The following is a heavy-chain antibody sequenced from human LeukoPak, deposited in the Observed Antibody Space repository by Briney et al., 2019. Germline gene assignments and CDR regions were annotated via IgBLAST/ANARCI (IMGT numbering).Heavy chain of an antibody. Sequence: SETLSLTCTVSGGSVSSGSYYWSWIRQLPGKELEWIGYIYYSGSTNYNPPLKSRVTISVDTSKNQFSLKLSSVTAADTAVYYCARGSDLNWFDPWGQGTLVTVSS. CDR2: IYYSGST. CDR1: GGSVSSGSYY. V-gene: IGHV4-61*01. J-gene: IGHJ5*02. CDR3: ARGSDLNWFDP.